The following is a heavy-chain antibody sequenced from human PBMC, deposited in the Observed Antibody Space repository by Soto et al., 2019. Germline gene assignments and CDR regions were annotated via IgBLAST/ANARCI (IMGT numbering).Heavy chain of an antibody. Sequence: QVQLVQSGAEVKKPGSSVKVSCKASGGTFRTSAFSWVRQAPGPGLEWVGGIMPVFRRPKYAQNFQDRVTITADDSTSTAYMELNRLRSDDTAVYYSARDKDRLQLGGNYYFILDVWGQGTAVTVSS. CDR2: IMPVFRRP. J-gene: IGHJ6*02. D-gene: IGHD1-1*01. CDR1: GGTFRTSA. CDR3: ARDKDRLQLGGNYYFILDV. V-gene: IGHV1-69*12.